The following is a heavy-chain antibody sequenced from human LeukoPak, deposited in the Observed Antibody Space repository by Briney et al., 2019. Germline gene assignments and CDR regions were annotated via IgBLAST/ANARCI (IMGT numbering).Heavy chain of an antibody. CDR3: AKQRVSNGYYYFDY. CDR2: FSSGAST. Sequence: PGGSLTLTCAASGCTISSYALSWVRQAPGKGLEWVSPFSSGASTDYADSVKGRFTISRDNPKNTVYLQMNSLRAADTAVYYCAKQRVSNGYYYFDYWGQGTLVTVSS. V-gene: IGHV3-23*01. CDR1: GCTISSYA. J-gene: IGHJ4*02. D-gene: IGHD3-22*01.